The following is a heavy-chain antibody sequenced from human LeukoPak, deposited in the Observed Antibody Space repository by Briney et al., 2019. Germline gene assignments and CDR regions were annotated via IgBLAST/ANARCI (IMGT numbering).Heavy chain of an antibody. CDR3: TEEGRYSSGWYGCYAV. CDR2: IKSETDGGAT. J-gene: IGHJ3*01. D-gene: IGHD6-19*01. V-gene: IGHV3-15*01. CDR1: GFTFNRHA. Sequence: PGGSLTLSCAASGFTFNRHAMSWVRQAPGRGLEWVGGIKSETDGGATDYPAPVKGTFTLPREDSQDTLYLPMNSLTTEDTGVYYCTEEGRYSSGWYGCYAVWGQGTVVTVSS.